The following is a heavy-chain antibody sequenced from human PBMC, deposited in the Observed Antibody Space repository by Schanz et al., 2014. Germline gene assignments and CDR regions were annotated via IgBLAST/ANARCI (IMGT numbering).Heavy chain of an antibody. CDR2: INPSGGST. Sequence: QVQLVQSGTEVKKPGASVNVSCKASGYSFKTYDISWVRQAPGQGLEWMGIINPSGGSTRYGQKFQGRISVTTDTSTSTVYLELSSLRSDDTAVYYCGRGFSRSYIDFWGQGTLITVSS. D-gene: IGHD6-6*01. J-gene: IGHJ4*02. CDR3: GRGFSRSYIDF. V-gene: IGHV1-46*03. CDR1: GYSFKTYD.